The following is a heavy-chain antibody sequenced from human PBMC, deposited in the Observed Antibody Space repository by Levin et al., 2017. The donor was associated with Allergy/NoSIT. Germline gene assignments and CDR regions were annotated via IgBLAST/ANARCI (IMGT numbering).Heavy chain of an antibody. J-gene: IGHJ5*02. D-gene: IGHD3-3*01. CDR3: AREVPRATFGVIHDNWFDP. CDR2: ISAHNGDT. Sequence: GGSLRLSCKASGSPFTSYNISWVRQAPGQGLEWLGWISAHNGDTNYAQNLQDRVTMTTDTSTTTVYMEVKSLRSDDTAVYYCAREVPRATFGVIHDNWFDPWGQGTLVIVSS. V-gene: IGHV1-18*01. CDR1: GSPFTSYN.